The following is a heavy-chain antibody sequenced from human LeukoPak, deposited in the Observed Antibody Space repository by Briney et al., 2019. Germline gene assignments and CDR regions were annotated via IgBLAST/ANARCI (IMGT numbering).Heavy chain of an antibody. D-gene: IGHD4-23*01. CDR3: AKAEGFFGGYYDH. J-gene: IGHJ4*02. CDR1: GFTFDDYG. Sequence: GGSLRLSCAASGFTFDDYGNHWVRQAPGKGLEWVSGISWNSGSIDYADSVKGRFTISRDNAKNSLYLQMNSLRAEDTAFYYCAKAEGFFGGYYDHWGQGTLVTVSS. V-gene: IGHV3-9*01. CDR2: ISWNSGSI.